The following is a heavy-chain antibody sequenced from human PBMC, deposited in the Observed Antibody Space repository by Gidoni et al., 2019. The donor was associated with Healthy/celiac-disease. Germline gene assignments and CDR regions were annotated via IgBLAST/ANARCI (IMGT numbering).Heavy chain of an antibody. Sequence: QVQLQQWGAGLLKPSETLSLTCAVDGGSFSGYYWSWIRQPPGKGLEWIGEINHSGSTNYNPVLKRRVTISVDTSKNQFSLKLSSVTAADTAVYYCARGGAAAGFGWFDPWGQGTLVTVSS. J-gene: IGHJ5*02. V-gene: IGHV4-34*01. CDR1: GGSFSGYY. D-gene: IGHD6-13*01. CDR2: INHSGST. CDR3: ARGGAAAGFGWFDP.